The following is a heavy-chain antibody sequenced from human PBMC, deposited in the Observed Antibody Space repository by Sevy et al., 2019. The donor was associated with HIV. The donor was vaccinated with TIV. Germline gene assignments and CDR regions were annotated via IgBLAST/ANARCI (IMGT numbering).Heavy chain of an antibody. CDR3: ARVSEWELGYYFDY. CDR2: IKQDGSEK. Sequence: GGSLRLSCAASGFTFSRFWMTWVRQAPGKGLEWVANIKQDGSEKYYVDSVKGRFSISRDNAKNSLSLQMNSLGAEDTAVYYCARVSEWELGYYFDYWGQGTLVTASS. V-gene: IGHV3-7*01. J-gene: IGHJ4*02. D-gene: IGHD1-26*01. CDR1: GFTFSRFW.